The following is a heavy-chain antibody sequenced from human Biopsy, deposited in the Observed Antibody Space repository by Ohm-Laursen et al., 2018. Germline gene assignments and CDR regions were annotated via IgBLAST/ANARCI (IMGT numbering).Heavy chain of an antibody. CDR2: INGSGGST. D-gene: IGHD2-15*01. V-gene: IGHV3-23*01. CDR3: ARVGRTRVDGVYSYGMDV. Sequence: GSLRLSCTASGFTFSSHAMSWVRQAPGKGLECVSVINGSGGSTYYADPVKGRFTISRDNAKKSLYLQMNSLRAEDTAVYYCARVGRTRVDGVYSYGMDVWGQGTTVIVSS. CDR1: GFTFSSHA. J-gene: IGHJ6*02.